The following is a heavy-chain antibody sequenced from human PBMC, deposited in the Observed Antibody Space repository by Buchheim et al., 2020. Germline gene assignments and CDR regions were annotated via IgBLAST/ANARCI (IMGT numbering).Heavy chain of an antibody. CDR3: CSGTTFLN. Sequence: EVQLLESGGGLVQPGGPLRLSCAASGFTFSNYAMNWVRQAPGQGLEWVSAISGGGVSTYYADSVKGRFTISRDNSKNTMYLQMNSLRAEDTAVYYCCSGTTFLNWGQGTL. CDR1: GFTFSNYA. J-gene: IGHJ4*02. D-gene: IGHD1-7*01. CDR2: ISGGGVST. V-gene: IGHV3-23*01.